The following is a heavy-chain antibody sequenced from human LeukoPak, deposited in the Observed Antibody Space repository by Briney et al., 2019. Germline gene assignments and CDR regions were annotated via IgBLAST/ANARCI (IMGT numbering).Heavy chain of an antibody. CDR1: GFTFSSYS. V-gene: IGHV3-21*01. D-gene: IGHD2-8*01. Sequence: GGSLRLSCAASGFTFSSYSMNWVRQAPGKGLEWVSSISNSSYIYYSDSVKGGCSISSNNTKNSTYLLMNSLRTADAAAYYCSKARYCANGVCVNWFDPWGQGTLVTVSS. J-gene: IGHJ5*02. CDR3: SKARYCANGVCVNWFDP. CDR2: ISNSSYI.